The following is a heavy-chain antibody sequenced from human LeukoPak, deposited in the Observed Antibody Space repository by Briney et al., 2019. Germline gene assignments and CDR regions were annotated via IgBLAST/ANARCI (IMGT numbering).Heavy chain of an antibody. CDR3: AKSYYYHSGSFDY. CDR1: GFTFNSYA. V-gene: IGHV3-23*01. Sequence: GGSLRLSCAASGFTFNSYAMSWVRQAPGKGLEWVSAIGGSGYTTYYADSVKGRFTISKDNSKNTLYLQVNSLRAEDTAVYYCAKSYYYHSGSFDYWGQGTLVTVSS. D-gene: IGHD3-10*01. J-gene: IGHJ4*02. CDR2: IGGSGYTT.